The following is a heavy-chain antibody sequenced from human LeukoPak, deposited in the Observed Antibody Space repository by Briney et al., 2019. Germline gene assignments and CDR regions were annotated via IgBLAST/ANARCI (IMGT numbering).Heavy chain of an antibody. D-gene: IGHD2-2*01. J-gene: IGHJ6*03. Sequence: NPSETLSLTCTVSGGSISSHYWSWIRQPPGKGLEWIGHIYYSGSTNYNASLKSRVTISGDKSKKQFSLKVSSVTAADTDVYYCARGGPHCSSTSCPPGYYYYMDVRGKGTTVTVSS. CDR2: IYYSGST. CDR1: GGSISSHY. V-gene: IGHV4-59*11. CDR3: ARGGPHCSSTSCPPGYYYYMDV.